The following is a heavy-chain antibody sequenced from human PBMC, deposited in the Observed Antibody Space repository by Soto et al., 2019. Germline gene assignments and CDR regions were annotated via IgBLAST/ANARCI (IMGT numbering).Heavy chain of an antibody. CDR2: INHSGST. V-gene: IGHV4-34*01. J-gene: IGHJ6*02. D-gene: IGHD2-2*01. CDR3: ARVPVVVPAAIYYYYYGMDV. Sequence: SETLSLTCAVYGGSFSGYYWSWIRQPPGKGLEWIGEINHSGSTNYNPSLKSRVTISVDTSKNQFSLKLSSVTAADTAVYYCARVPVVVPAAIYYYYYGMDVWGQGTTVTVSS. CDR1: GGSFSGYY.